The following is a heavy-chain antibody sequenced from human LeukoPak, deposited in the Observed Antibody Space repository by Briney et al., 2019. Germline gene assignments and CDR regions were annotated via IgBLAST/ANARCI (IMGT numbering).Heavy chain of an antibody. J-gene: IGHJ6*02. D-gene: IGHD2-2*01. Sequence: GGFLRPSFAASGFTLSSYAMPWVRPAPGKGPGWGGGILYDGRNKYYADSVKGRFTISRDNSKNTLYLQMNSLRAEDTAVYYCARDPRNIVVVPAAAGHYYYGMDVWGQGTTVTVSS. V-gene: IGHV3-30*04. CDR3: ARDPRNIVVVPAAAGHYYYGMDV. CDR1: GFTLSSYA. CDR2: ILYDGRNK.